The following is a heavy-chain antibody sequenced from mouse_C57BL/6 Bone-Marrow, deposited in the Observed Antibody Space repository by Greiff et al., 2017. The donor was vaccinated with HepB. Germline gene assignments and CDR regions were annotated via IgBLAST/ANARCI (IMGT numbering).Heavy chain of an antibody. D-gene: IGHD1-1*01. J-gene: IGHJ2*01. CDR2: INPNNGGT. V-gene: IGHV1-26*01. CDR3: AALYYYGSDY. Sequence: VQLQQSGPELVKPGASVKISCKASGYTFTDYYMNWVKQSHGKSLEWIGDINPNNGGTSYNQKFKGKATLTVDKSSSTAYMELRSLTSEDSAVYYCAALYYYGSDYWGQGTTLTVSS. CDR1: GYTFTDYY.